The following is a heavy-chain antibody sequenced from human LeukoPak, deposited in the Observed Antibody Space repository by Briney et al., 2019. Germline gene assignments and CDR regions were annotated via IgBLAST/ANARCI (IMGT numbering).Heavy chain of an antibody. V-gene: IGHV3-33*08. CDR1: GFTFSSYG. CDR2: IWNDGSNQ. J-gene: IGHJ5*02. Sequence: QSGGSLRLSCAASGFTFSSYGMYWVRQAPGKGLEWVAVIWNDGSNQYYADSVKGRFTISRDNSKNTLYLQMNSLRAEDTAVYYCARGPGVAAWGQGTLVTVSS. D-gene: IGHD2-15*01. CDR3: ARGPGVAA.